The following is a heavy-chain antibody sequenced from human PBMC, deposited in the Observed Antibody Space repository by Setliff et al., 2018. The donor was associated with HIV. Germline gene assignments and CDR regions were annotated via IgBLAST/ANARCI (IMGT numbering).Heavy chain of an antibody. Sequence: PGGSLRLSCAASGFTFDDYAMHWVRQAPGKGLEWVSGISWNSGSIGYADSVKGRFTISRDNAKNSLYLQMNSLRAEDTALYYCAKVNSSALHDAFDIWGQGTMVTVSS. CDR1: GFTFDDYA. J-gene: IGHJ3*02. CDR2: ISWNSGSI. CDR3: AKVNSSALHDAFDI. V-gene: IGHV3-9*01. D-gene: IGHD6-19*01.